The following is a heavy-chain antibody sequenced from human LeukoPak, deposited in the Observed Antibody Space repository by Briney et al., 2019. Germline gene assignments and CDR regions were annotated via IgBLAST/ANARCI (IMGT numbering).Heavy chain of an antibody. CDR2: INGDNGNT. CDR1: GYTFASYT. D-gene: IGHD3-10*01. V-gene: IGHV1-3*01. J-gene: IGHJ4*02. CDR3: ARTSSGTYHY. Sequence: ASVKVSCKTSGYTFASYTMHWLRQAPGQSPEWIGSINGDNGNTKYSEKFQGRVTFTRDTSASSAYMELSRLRSEDTAVYYCARTSSGTYHYWGQGTLVTVSS.